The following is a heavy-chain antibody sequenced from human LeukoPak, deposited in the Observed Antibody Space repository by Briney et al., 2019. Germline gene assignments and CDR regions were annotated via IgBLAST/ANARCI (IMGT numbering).Heavy chain of an antibody. Sequence: GGSLRLSCAASGFTFSSYGMHWVRQAPGKGLEWVAVIWYDGSNKYYADSVKGRFTISRDNSKNTLYLLMNSLRAEDTAVYYCARGDIVVVPALGYWGQGTLVTVSS. J-gene: IGHJ4*02. D-gene: IGHD2-2*01. CDR3: ARGDIVVVPALGY. CDR2: IWYDGSNK. V-gene: IGHV3-33*01. CDR1: GFTFSSYG.